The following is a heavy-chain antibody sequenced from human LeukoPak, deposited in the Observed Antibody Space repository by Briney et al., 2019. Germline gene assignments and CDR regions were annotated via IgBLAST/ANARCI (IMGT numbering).Heavy chain of an antibody. Sequence: SETLSLTCTVSGGSISSGGYYWSWIRQHPGKGLEWIGYIYYSGSIYYDPSLKSRATISVDTSKKRFSLMLSSVTAADTAVYYCARVAPDDSAFDYWGQGALVTVSS. CDR2: IYYSGSI. V-gene: IGHV4-31*03. CDR3: ARVAPDDSAFDY. CDR1: GGSISSGGYY. D-gene: IGHD2-21*02. J-gene: IGHJ4*02.